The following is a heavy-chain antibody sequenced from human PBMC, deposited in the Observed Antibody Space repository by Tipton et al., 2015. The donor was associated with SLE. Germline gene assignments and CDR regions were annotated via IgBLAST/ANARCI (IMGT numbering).Heavy chain of an antibody. Sequence: TLSLTCTVSGDSITSDYWTWIRQPPGKGLEWIGYISYSGSTKYNPSVRSRVSVSVDTSKNQFSLKLDSVTAADTAVYFCARRGRGVDFGSFYWGQGTLVTVSS. CDR1: GDSITSDY. J-gene: IGHJ4*02. CDR2: ISYSGST. V-gene: IGHV4-59*08. CDR3: ARRGRGVDFGSFY. D-gene: IGHD6-13*01.